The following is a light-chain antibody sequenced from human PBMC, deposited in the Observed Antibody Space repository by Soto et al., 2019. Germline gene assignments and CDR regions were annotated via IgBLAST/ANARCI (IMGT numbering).Light chain of an antibody. J-gene: IGKJ2*01. CDR3: QQSNNWPRT. Sequence: EIVMTQSPATLSVSPGERATLSCRASQSVSSNLAWYQQKPGQAPRILIYGASTRATGIPARFSGSGSGTEFTLTISSLQSEDSAVYYCQQSNNWPRTFGQGTKLEIK. CDR1: QSVSSN. CDR2: GAS. V-gene: IGKV3-15*01.